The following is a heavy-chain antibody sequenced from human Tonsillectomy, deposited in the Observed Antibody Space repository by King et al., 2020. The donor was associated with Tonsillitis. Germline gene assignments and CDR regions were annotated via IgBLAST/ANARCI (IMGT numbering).Heavy chain of an antibody. CDR3: ARDNSAGAIPWKAFDI. J-gene: IGHJ3*02. Sequence: VQLQESGPGLVKPSETLSLTCTVSGGSISSYYWSWIRQPPGKGLEWIGYISDSGSTNYNPSLKSRVTISIDTSKNQFSLKLSSVTAADTAVYYCARDNSAGAIPWKAFDIWGQGTMVTVSS. D-gene: IGHD1-26*01. V-gene: IGHV4-59*01. CDR2: ISDSGST. CDR1: GGSISSYY.